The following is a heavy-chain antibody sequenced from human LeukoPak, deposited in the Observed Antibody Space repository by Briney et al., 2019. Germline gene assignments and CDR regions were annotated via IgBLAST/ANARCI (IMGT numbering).Heavy chain of an antibody. CDR2: ISGSGGST. J-gene: IGHJ4*02. CDR1: GFTFSSYA. CDR3: AKDGDSRVVVAATYFDY. V-gene: IGHV3-23*01. Sequence: GGSLRLSCAASGFTFSSYAMSWVRQAPGKGLGWVSAISGSGGSTYYADSVKGRFTISRDNSKNTLYLQMNSLRAEDTAVYYCAKDGDSRVVVAATYFDYWGQGTLVTVSS. D-gene: IGHD2-15*01.